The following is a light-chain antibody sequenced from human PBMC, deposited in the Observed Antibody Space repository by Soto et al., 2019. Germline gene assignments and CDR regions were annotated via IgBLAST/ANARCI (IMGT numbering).Light chain of an antibody. CDR2: WAS. CDR1: QSVLYRSNNMNY. V-gene: IGKV4-1*01. Sequence: VLTQSPNSLAVSLGEMATINCKSIQSVLYRSNNMNYLAWYQQKAGQPPRLLMYWASTRDSGVPDRFGGSGSGTEFTLTISSLQAEDVAVYYCQQYYRTPWTFGQGTKVDVK. CDR3: QQYYRTPWT. J-gene: IGKJ1*01.